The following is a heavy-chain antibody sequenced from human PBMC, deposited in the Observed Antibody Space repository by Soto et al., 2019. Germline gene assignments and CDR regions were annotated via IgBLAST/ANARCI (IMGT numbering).Heavy chain of an antibody. CDR1: GFTFSSYA. J-gene: IGHJ4*02. CDR3: AKFPPAYCSGGSCPGAFGY. Sequence: GGSLRLSCAASGFTFSSYAMSWVRQAPGKGLEWVSAISGSGGSTYYADYEKGRFTISRDNSKNTLYLQMNSLRAEDTAVYYCAKFPPAYCSGGSCPGAFGYWGQGTLVTVSS. V-gene: IGHV3-23*01. CDR2: ISGSGGST. D-gene: IGHD2-15*01.